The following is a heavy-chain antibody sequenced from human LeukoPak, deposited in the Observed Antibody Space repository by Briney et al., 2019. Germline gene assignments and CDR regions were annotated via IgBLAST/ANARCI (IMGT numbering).Heavy chain of an antibody. D-gene: IGHD3-16*01. CDR1: GFSFSTNR. CDR3: ARDPGSNGGDWYFDL. Sequence: GRSLRLSCAASGFSFSTNRMHWVRQAPGKGLVWLSRLYSDGSVTGYADSVKGRFTISRDNAKNTRYLQMNSLRVEDTAVYYCARDPGSNGGDWYFDLWGRGTLVTVSS. V-gene: IGHV3-74*01. J-gene: IGHJ2*01. CDR2: LYSDGSVT.